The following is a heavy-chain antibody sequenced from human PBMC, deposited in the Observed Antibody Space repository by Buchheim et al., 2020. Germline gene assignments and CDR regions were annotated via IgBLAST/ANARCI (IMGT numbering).Heavy chain of an antibody. CDR3: ARGSGLNYYDTSGYYSWFDP. V-gene: IGHV4-30-4*01. J-gene: IGHJ5*02. CDR2: IYYSGST. D-gene: IGHD3-22*01. Sequence: QVQLQESGPGLVKPSQTLSLTCTVSGGSISSGDYYWSWIRQPPGKGLEWIGYIYYSGSTYYNPSLKRRVTISVDTSKNQSSLKLSSVTAADTAVYYCARGSGLNYYDTSGYYSWFDPWGQGTL. CDR1: GGSISSGDYY.